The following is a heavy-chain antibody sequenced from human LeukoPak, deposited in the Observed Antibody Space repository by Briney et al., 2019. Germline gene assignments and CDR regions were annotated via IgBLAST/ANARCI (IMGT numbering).Heavy chain of an antibody. Sequence: SETLSLTCAGYGGSFSGYYWSWIRQPPGKGLEWIGEINHSGSTNYNPSRKSRVTISVDTSKNQFSLKLSSVTAADTAVYYCARGSYDFWSGYLDAFDIWGQGTMVTVSS. CDR3: ARGSYDFWSGYLDAFDI. D-gene: IGHD3-3*01. CDR2: INHSGST. CDR1: GGSFSGYY. J-gene: IGHJ3*02. V-gene: IGHV4-34*01.